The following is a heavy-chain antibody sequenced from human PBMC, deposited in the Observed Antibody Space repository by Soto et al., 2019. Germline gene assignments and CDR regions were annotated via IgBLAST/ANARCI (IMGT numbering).Heavy chain of an antibody. CDR3: AKERGSSSSYYYYYYGMDV. Sequence: GGSLRLSCAASGFTFSSYAMSWVRQAPGKGLEWVSAISGSDGSTYYADSVKGRFTISRDNSKNTLYLQMNSLRAEDTAVYYCAKERGSSSSYYYYYYGMDVWGQGTTVTVSS. CDR1: GFTFSSYA. CDR2: ISGSDGST. J-gene: IGHJ6*02. V-gene: IGHV3-23*01. D-gene: IGHD6-6*01.